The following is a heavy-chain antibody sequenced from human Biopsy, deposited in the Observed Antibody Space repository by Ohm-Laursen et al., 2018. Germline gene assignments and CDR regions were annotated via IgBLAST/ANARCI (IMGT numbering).Heavy chain of an antibody. CDR3: ARGPSGVATIG. CDR2: LHDRGVT. D-gene: IGHD5-24*01. J-gene: IGHJ4*02. Sequence: SLRLSCAASGITVNDHYMSWVRQAPGKGLEWVSSLHDRGVTYYADSVKGRFAISGDNSKNTLYLQMNGLRVEDTAVYYCARGPSGVATIGRGQGTLVTVSS. V-gene: IGHV3-66*01. CDR1: GITVNDHY.